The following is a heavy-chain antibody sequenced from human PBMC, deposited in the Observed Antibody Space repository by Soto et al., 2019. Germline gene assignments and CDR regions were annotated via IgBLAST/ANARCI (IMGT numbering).Heavy chain of an antibody. J-gene: IGHJ4*02. Sequence: ASVKVSCKASGYTFTSYYMHCVRQAPGQGLEWMGIINPSGGSTSYAQKFQGRVTMTRDTSTSTVYMELSSLRSEDTAVYYCARDPQRGYSYGITGYYFDYWGQGTLVTVSS. D-gene: IGHD5-18*01. CDR1: GYTFTSYY. CDR2: INPSGGST. V-gene: IGHV1-46*01. CDR3: ARDPQRGYSYGITGYYFDY.